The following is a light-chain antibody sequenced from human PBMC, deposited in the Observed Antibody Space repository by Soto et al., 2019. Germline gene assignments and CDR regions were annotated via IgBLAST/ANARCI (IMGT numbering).Light chain of an antibody. CDR2: RIS. CDR3: LQSSHFPHT. V-gene: IGKV2-24*01. CDR1: QSLVRSDGYTY. J-gene: IGKJ4*01. Sequence: DIVMTQTPLPSPVTLGQPASISCKSSQSLVRSDGYTYLSWLHQRPGQPPRLLFYRISTRFSGVPDRFSASGAGTDFTLKISSVEAEDVGLYYCLQSSHFPHTFGGGTKVEIK.